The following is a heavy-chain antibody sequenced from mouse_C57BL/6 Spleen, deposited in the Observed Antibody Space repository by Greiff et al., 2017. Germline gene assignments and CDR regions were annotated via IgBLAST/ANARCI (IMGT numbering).Heavy chain of an antibody. CDR1: GYTFTSYW. Sequence: QVQLQQPGAELVRPGTSVKLSCKASGYTFTSYWMHWVKQRPGQGLEWIGVIDPSDSYTNYNQKFKGKATLTVDTSSSTAYMQLSSPTSEDSAVYYCARSRGTAQASHFDYWGQGTTLTVSS. V-gene: IGHV1-59*01. J-gene: IGHJ2*01. D-gene: IGHD3-2*02. CDR2: IDPSDSYT. CDR3: ARSRGTAQASHFDY.